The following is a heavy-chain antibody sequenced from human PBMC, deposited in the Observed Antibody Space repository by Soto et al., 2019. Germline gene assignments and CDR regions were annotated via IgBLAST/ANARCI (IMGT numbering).Heavy chain of an antibody. CDR3: ARNDAGDDFRFDY. V-gene: IGHV3-30*04. CDR2: ISYDGRNK. D-gene: IGHD3-16*01. CDR1: GFTFSNYA. J-gene: IGHJ4*02. Sequence: GGSLRLSCAASGFTFSNYAMHWVRQAPGKGLEWVADISYDGRNKYYADSVKGRFTISRDNSKNTLYLQVNSLRADDTAVYYCARNDAGDDFRFDYWGQGTLVTVSS.